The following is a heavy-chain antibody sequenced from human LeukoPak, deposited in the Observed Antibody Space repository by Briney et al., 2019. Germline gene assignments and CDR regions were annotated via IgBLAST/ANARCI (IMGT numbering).Heavy chain of an antibody. CDR1: GFTFNSFW. V-gene: IGHV3-74*01. CDR3: ARGGSGSGYHYHYYYMDV. D-gene: IGHD3-22*01. Sequence: GGSLRLSCAASGFTFNSFWMYWVRQVPGKGLLWVARINSDGIRTSHADSVQGRFTISRDNANNTLYLQMNSLRVEDTAVYYCARGGSGSGYHYHYYYMDVWGKGTTVTISS. CDR2: INSDGIRT. J-gene: IGHJ6*03.